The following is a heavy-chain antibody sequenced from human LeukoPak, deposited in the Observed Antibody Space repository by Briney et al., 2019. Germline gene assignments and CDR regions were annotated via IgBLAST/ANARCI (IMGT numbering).Heavy chain of an antibody. V-gene: IGHV4-4*02. CDR1: GASISNDNW. Sequence: PSGTLSLTCAVSGASISNDNWWTWVRQPPGKGLEWIGEIYYTGDTNYNPSLKSRVTISVDTSKNQFSLKLSSVTAADTAVYYCARAGGEPDYYFDYWGQGTLVTVSS. J-gene: IGHJ4*02. CDR2: IYYTGDT. CDR3: ARAGGEPDYYFDY. D-gene: IGHD1-26*01.